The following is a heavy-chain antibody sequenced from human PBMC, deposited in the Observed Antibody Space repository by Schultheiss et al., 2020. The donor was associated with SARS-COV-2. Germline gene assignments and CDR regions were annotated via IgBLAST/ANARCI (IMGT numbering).Heavy chain of an antibody. CDR2: IYYSGST. J-gene: IGHJ5*02. Sequence: SETLSLTCTVSGGSISSGGYYWSWIRQPPGKGLEWIGYIYYSGSTNYNPSLKSRVTISVDTSKSQFSLELSSVTAADTAVYYCARGGRDGYTMYNWFDPWGQGTLVTVSS. CDR3: ARGGRDGYTMYNWFDP. D-gene: IGHD5-24*01. CDR1: GGSISSGGYY. V-gene: IGHV4-61*08.